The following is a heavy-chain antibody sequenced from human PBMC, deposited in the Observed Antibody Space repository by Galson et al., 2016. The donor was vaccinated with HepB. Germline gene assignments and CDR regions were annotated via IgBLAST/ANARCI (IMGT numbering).Heavy chain of an antibody. J-gene: IGHJ4*02. CDR3: AKFQPRNTMVRGVLDY. CDR2: ISGGGDTP. V-gene: IGHV3-23*01. Sequence: SLRLSCAASGFTFSSYAMIWVRQAPGKGLEWVSGISGGGDTPYYADSVKGRFTISRDNSKNTMYLQMDSLRAEDTAVYYCAKFQPRNTMVRGVLDYWGQGTLVTVSS. CDR1: GFTFSSYA. D-gene: IGHD3-10*01.